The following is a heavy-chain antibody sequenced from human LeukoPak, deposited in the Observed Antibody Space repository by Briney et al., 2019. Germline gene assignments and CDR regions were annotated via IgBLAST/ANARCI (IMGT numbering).Heavy chain of an antibody. CDR1: GFTFSSYE. D-gene: IGHD2-2*01. J-gene: IGHJ4*02. CDR3: ARRYCSSTSCTLDY. Sequence: GGSLRLPCTASGFTFSSYEMNWVRQTPGKGLEWGSYISSGTTTIYYAVSMKGRFTNSRDNAKNSLYLQMNSLRAEDTAVYYCARRYCSSTSCTLDYWGQGTLVTVSS. CDR2: ISSGTTTI. V-gene: IGHV3-48*03.